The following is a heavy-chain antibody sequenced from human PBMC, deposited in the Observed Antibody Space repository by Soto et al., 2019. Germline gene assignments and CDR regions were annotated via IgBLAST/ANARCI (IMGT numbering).Heavy chain of an antibody. CDR3: SRRAGRLEY. V-gene: IGHV4-59*01. CDR1: GGSISSYY. J-gene: IGHJ4*02. D-gene: IGHD1-1*01. CDR2: IYYSGST. Sequence: QVQLQESGPGLVKPSETLSLTCTVSGGSISSYYWSWIRQPPGKGLEWIGYIYYSGSTNYNPSLRSRVTISIDTAKNQFPLNLSSVTAADTAVYYCSRRAGRLEYWGQGTLVTVSA.